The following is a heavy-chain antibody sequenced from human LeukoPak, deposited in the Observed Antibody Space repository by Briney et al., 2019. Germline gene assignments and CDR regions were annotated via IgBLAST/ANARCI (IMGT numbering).Heavy chain of an antibody. V-gene: IGHV3-33*01. Sequence: GGSLRLSCAASGFTSSSYGMHWVRQAPGEGLEWVAVIWYDGSNKYYADSVKGRFTISRDNSKNTLYLQMNSLRAEDTALYYCARDSSGYDYGGADYWGQGTLVTVSS. D-gene: IGHD5-12*01. J-gene: IGHJ4*02. CDR2: IWYDGSNK. CDR3: ARDSSGYDYGGADY. CDR1: GFTSSSYG.